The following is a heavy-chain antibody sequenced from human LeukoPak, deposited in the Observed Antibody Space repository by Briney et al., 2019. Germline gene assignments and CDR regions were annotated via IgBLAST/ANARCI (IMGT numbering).Heavy chain of an antibody. D-gene: IGHD2-8*01. CDR3: VRCAVGCYYNYGIDA. V-gene: IGHV1-8*01. CDR1: GYTFTSYD. CDR2: MNHNSGNT. J-gene: IGHJ6*02. Sequence: SVKVCCKASGYTFTSYDINWVRQATGQGLEGMGGMNHNSGNTDYAQKFQGRVTMTRSTPITTAYTELSSLRAEDTAVYYCVRCAVGCYYNYGIDAWGQGTTVTVSS.